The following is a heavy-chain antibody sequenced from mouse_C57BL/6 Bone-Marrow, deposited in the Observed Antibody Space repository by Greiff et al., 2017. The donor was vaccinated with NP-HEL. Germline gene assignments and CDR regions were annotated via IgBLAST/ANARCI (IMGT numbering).Heavy chain of an antibody. J-gene: IGHJ4*01. V-gene: IGHV5-4*01. Sequence: VESGGGLVKPGGSLKLSCAASGFTFSSYAMSWVRQTPEKRLEWVATISDGGSYTYYPDNVKGRFTISRDNAKNNLYLQMSHLKSEDTAMYYCARGYYYGSSFPYGYAMDYWGQGTSVTVSS. CDR1: GFTFSSYA. CDR2: ISDGGSYT. CDR3: ARGYYYGSSFPYGYAMDY. D-gene: IGHD1-1*01.